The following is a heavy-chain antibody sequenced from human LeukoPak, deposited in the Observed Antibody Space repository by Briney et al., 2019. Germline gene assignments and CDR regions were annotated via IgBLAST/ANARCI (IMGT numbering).Heavy chain of an antibody. CDR2: INSDGDGSST. CDR3: ARGLPTNAFDI. CDR1: GFTFSSYG. D-gene: IGHD5-12*01. Sequence: GGSLRLSCAASGFTFSSYGMNWVRQAPGKGLVWVSHINSDGDGSSTSYAGSVKGRFTISRDNAKNTLYLQMNSLRAEDTAVYYCARGLPTNAFDIWGQGTMVTVSS. V-gene: IGHV3-74*01. J-gene: IGHJ3*02.